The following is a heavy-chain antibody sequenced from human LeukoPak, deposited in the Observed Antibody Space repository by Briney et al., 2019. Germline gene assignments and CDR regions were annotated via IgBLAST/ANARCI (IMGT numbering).Heavy chain of an antibody. Sequence: PGGSLRLSCAASGFTFSSYSMNWVRQAPGKGLEWVSSISSSSSYIYYADSVKGRFTISRDNAKNSLYLQMNSPRAEDTAVYYCARSVLGFRSGYLLFDYWGQGTLVTVSS. J-gene: IGHJ4*02. CDR1: GFTFSSYS. CDR2: ISSSSSYI. V-gene: IGHV3-21*01. CDR3: ARSVLGFRSGYLLFDY. D-gene: IGHD3-3*01.